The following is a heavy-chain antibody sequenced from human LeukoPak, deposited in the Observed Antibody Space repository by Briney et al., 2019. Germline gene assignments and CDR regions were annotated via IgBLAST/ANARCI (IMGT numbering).Heavy chain of an antibody. J-gene: IGHJ5*02. CDR3: ARWAAGQRYGSGLWFDP. Sequence: SETLSLTCTVSGGSISSYYWSWIRQPPGKGLEWIGYIYYTGSTKYNPSLKNRVTISVDRSKTEFSLKLTSVTAADTAVYYCARWAAGQRYGSGLWFDPWGRGILVIVSS. CDR2: IYYTGST. CDR1: GGSISSYY. V-gene: IGHV4-59*01. D-gene: IGHD3-10*01.